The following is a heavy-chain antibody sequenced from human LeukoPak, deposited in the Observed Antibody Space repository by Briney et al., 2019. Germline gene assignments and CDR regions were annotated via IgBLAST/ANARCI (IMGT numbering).Heavy chain of an antibody. CDR3: AKVTGIQLWLQDFDY. D-gene: IGHD5-18*01. CDR1: GFTFSSYS. CDR2: ISSSSSYI. V-gene: IGHV3-21*04. Sequence: PGGSLRLSCAASGFTFSSYSMNWVRQAPGKGLEWVSSISSSSSYIYYADSVKGRFTISRDNAKNSLYLQMNSLRAEDTAVYYCAKVTGIQLWLQDFDYWGQGTLVTVSS. J-gene: IGHJ4*02.